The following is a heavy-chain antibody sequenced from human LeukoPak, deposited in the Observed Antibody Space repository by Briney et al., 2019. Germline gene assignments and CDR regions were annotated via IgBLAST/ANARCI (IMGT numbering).Heavy chain of an antibody. CDR1: GGTFSSYA. CDR2: IIPIFGTA. Sequence: SVKVSCTASGGTFSSYAISWVRQAPGQGLEWMGGIIPIFGTANYAQKFQGRVTITADESTSTAYMELSSLRSEDTAVYYCARDRDYYDSSGPRRYNWFDPWGQGTLVTVSS. D-gene: IGHD3-22*01. J-gene: IGHJ5*02. CDR3: ARDRDYYDSSGPRRYNWFDP. V-gene: IGHV1-69*13.